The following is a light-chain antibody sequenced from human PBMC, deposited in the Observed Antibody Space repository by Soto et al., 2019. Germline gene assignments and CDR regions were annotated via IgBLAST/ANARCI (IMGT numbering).Light chain of an antibody. CDR1: QSVSSN. CDR3: QQYNNWPPWT. J-gene: IGKJ1*01. CDR2: GAS. Sequence: EIVMTQTPATLSASPGERSTLSCRASQSVSSNLAWYQQKPGQAPRLXXYGASTRATDIPARFSGNESGTEFTLTISSLQSEDFAVYYGQQYNNWPPWTFGQGTKVEI. V-gene: IGKV3-15*01.